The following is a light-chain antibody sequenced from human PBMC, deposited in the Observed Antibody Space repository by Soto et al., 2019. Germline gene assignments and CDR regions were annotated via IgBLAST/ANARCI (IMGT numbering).Light chain of an antibody. CDR3: QKYGSTPPIT. Sequence: EVALTQSPGTLSLSPGERATLSCRASQSVSSSYLAWYQHKPGQAPRLLIYGASSRASGIPHKFSGSGSGPDFTLTISRTEPEDFTVYYCQKYGSTPPITFGQGKRLEI. CDR2: GAS. J-gene: IGKJ5*01. V-gene: IGKV3-20*01. CDR1: QSVSSSY.